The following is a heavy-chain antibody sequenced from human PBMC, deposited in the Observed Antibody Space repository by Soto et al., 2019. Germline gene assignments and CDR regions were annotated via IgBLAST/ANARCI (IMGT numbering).Heavy chain of an antibody. D-gene: IGHD3-3*01. J-gene: IGHJ6*02. CDR1: GGTFSSYA. Sequence: SAKVCCTASGGTFSSYAISSVLQAPGQALEWMGGIIPIFGTANYAQKFKGRVTITADEPTSIVYMELRRLRSEDTALYYCERGGITIFGGSTYYGMDVWGQGTTVTVS. CDR2: IIPIFGTA. CDR3: ERGGITIFGGSTYYGMDV. V-gene: IGHV1-69*13.